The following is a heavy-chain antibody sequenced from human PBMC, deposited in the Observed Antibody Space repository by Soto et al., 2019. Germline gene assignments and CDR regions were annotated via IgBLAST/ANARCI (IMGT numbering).Heavy chain of an antibody. Sequence: GGSVRLSCAASGFTFSSYGMHWVRQAPGKGLEWVAIISYDGSNKYYVDSVKGRFTISRDNSKNTLYLQMNSLRAEDTAVYYCAKTLPMDTAMVSYYYYYYGMDVWGQGTTVTVSS. CDR1: GFTFSSYG. V-gene: IGHV3-30*18. D-gene: IGHD5-18*01. CDR3: AKTLPMDTAMVSYYYYYYGMDV. CDR2: ISYDGSNK. J-gene: IGHJ6*02.